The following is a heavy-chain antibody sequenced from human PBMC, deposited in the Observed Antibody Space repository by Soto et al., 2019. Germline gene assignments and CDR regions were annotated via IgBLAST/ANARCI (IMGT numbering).Heavy chain of an antibody. D-gene: IGHD6-13*01. CDR3: ARTPKRRGGTAGILY. J-gene: IGHJ4*02. CDR2: IYPGDSDT. Sequence: PGESLKISCQGFGYRFSNYWIGWVRQMPGKGLEWVGIIYPGDSDTKYSPSFEGQVTISVDKSITTAYLQWNSLKASDTAMYYCARTPKRRGGTAGILYWGQGTLVTVSS. CDR1: GYRFSNYW. V-gene: IGHV5-51*01.